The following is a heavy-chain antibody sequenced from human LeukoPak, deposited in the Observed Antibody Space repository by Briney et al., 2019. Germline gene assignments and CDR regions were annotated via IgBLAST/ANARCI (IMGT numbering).Heavy chain of an antibody. CDR2: ISGRSDNT. CDR1: GFTFSNYA. V-gene: IGHV3-23*01. J-gene: IGHJ4*02. CDR3: AKDPINWGSIYFDC. Sequence: GGSLRLSCEASGFTFSNYAMSWVRQAPGKGLERVSSISGRSDNTNYADSVKGRFTISRDNSKNILYLQMNSLTAEDTAVYWCAKDPINWGSIYFDCWGQGTLVTVSS. D-gene: IGHD7-27*01.